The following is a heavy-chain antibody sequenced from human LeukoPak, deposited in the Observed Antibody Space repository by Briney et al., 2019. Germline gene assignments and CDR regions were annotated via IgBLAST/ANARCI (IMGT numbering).Heavy chain of an antibody. CDR1: GGSFSGYH. J-gene: IGHJ2*01. CDR2: INHSGST. D-gene: IGHD1-14*01. CDR3: ARGRIGHFFDL. V-gene: IGHV4-34*01. Sequence: PSETLSLTCAVYGGSFSGYHWSWIRQPPGKGLEWIGEINHSGSTNYNPSLKSRVTISVDTSKNQFSLKLSSMTAADTAVYYCARGRIGHFFDLWGRGTLVTVSS.